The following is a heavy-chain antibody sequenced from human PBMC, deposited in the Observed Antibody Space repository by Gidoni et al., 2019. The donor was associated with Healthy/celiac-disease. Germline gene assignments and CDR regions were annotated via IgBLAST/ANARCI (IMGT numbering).Heavy chain of an antibody. CDR2: MNPNSGNT. CDR3: ARSIAVAGNDAFDI. D-gene: IGHD6-19*01. CDR1: GYTFTSYD. Sequence: QVQLVQSGAEVKKPGASVKVSCKASGYTFTSYDINWVRQATGQGLEWMGWMNPNSGNTGYAQKFQGRVTMTRNTSISTAYMELSSLRSEDTAVYYCARSIAVAGNDAFDIWGQGTMVTVSS. J-gene: IGHJ3*02. V-gene: IGHV1-8*01.